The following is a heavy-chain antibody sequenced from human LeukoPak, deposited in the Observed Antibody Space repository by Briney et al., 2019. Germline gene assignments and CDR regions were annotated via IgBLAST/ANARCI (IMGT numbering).Heavy chain of an antibody. CDR2: IYGGGDT. CDR1: GFSVNNNY. V-gene: IGHV3-53*01. D-gene: IGHD3-3*01. J-gene: IGHJ4*02. Sequence: GGSLRLSCAASGFSVNNNYVNWVRQAPGKGLEWVSIIYGGGDTSYADSVKGRFTISRDNSKNTVYLQMNSLRAEDTAVYYCAKESGYYHHWGQGTQVTVSS. CDR3: AKESGYYHH.